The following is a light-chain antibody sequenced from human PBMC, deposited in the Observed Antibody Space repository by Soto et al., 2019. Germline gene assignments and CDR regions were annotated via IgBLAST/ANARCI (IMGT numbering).Light chain of an antibody. CDR1: QSISNW. CDR3: QQYNSYSGT. CDR2: HAS. Sequence: DIQLTQSPSTLPASVGDRVTLTCRASQSISNWLAWYHQKPGTAPKLLIYHASTLESGVPSRFSGSGSGTEFTLTISSLQPDDFATYYCQQYNSYSGTFGQGTKVDIK. V-gene: IGKV1-5*01. J-gene: IGKJ1*01.